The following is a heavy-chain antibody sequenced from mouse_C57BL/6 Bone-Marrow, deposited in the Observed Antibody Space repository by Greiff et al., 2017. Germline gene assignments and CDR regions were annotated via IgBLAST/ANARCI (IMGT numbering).Heavy chain of an antibody. V-gene: IGHV1-81*01. CDR1: GYTFTSYG. Sequence: QVQLQQSGAELARPGASVKLSCKASGYTFTSYGISWVKQRTGQGLEWSGEIYPRSGNTYYNEKFKGKATLTADKSSSTAYMELRSLTSEDSAVYFCARYYGSSYDYWGQGTTLTVSS. CDR2: IYPRSGNT. D-gene: IGHD1-1*01. CDR3: ARYYGSSYDY. J-gene: IGHJ2*01.